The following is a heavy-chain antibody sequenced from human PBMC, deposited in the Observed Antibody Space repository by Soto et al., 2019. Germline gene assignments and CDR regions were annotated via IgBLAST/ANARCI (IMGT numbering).Heavy chain of an antibody. D-gene: IGHD3-22*01. J-gene: IGHJ3*02. Sequence: SETLSLTCYVSGYSISSSGSSWNWIRQPPGKALEWIGFTYHSGSTYYNPSLESRVTISVDRSKNQFSLKLKSVTAADRAVYYCAASLSTQYYDSSGYYPDFDIWGQGIMATVS. CDR3: AASLSTQYYDSSGYYPDFDI. CDR1: GYSISSSGSS. CDR2: TYHSGST. V-gene: IGHV4-30-2*01.